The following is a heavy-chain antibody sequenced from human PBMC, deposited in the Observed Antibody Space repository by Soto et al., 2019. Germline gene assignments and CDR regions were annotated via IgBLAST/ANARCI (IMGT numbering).Heavy chain of an antibody. V-gene: IGHV3-11*06. Sequence: GGSLRLSCAASGFNFSDHYMNWIRQAPGKGLEWVSYISGSSRYTNFADSVKGRFTISRDNAKNSLYLQMNSLRAEDTAVYYCARHTSGWHYYDYWGQGTPVTVSS. CDR3: ARHTSGWHYYDY. J-gene: IGHJ4*02. CDR2: ISGSSRYT. CDR1: GFNFSDHY. D-gene: IGHD6-19*01.